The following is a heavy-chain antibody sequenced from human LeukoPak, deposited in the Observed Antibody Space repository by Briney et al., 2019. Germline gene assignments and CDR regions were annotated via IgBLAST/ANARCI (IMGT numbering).Heavy chain of an antibody. Sequence: GGSLRLSCAASGFTVSSNYMSWVRQAPGKGMEWVSVIYSGGSTYYADSLKGRFTISRDNSKNTLYLQMNSLRAEDTAVYYCARDRLGTLDAFDIWGQGTMVTVSS. CDR3: ARDRLGTLDAFDI. D-gene: IGHD6-25*01. CDR1: GFTVSSNY. CDR2: IYSGGST. V-gene: IGHV3-66*02. J-gene: IGHJ3*02.